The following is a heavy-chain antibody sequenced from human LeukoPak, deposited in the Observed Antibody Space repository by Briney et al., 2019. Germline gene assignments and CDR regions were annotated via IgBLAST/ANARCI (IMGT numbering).Heavy chain of an antibody. D-gene: IGHD6-19*01. CDR3: TLYRSARGGGLA. CDR1: GFTFRIYS. V-gene: IGHV3-21*01. J-gene: IGHJ6*02. Sequence: GGSLRLSCAASGFTFRIYSMNWVRQAPGTGLEWVSSIGPSSGDIYYADSVKGRFTISSDNDKNSLYLQMNGMRAEDSVVYYCTLYRSARGGGLAWGQGTKVTVSS. CDR2: IGPSSGDI.